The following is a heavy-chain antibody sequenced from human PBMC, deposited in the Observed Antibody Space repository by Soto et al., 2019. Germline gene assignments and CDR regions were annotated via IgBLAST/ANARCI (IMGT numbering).Heavy chain of an antibody. CDR3: ARSPELREDYYYYMDV. CDR2: IYYSGST. CDR1: GGSISSYY. J-gene: IGHJ6*03. Sequence: SETLSLTCTVSGGSISSYYWSWIRQPPGKGLEWIGYIYYSGSTNYNPSLKSRVTISVDTSKNQFSPKLSSVTAADTAVYYCARSPELREDYYYYMDVWGKGTTVTVSS. D-gene: IGHD1-7*01. V-gene: IGHV4-59*01.